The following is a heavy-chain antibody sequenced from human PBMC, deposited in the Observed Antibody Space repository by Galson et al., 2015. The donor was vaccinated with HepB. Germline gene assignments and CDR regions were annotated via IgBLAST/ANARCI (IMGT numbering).Heavy chain of an antibody. V-gene: IGHV3-7*03. CDR1: GLTFSSYW. D-gene: IGHD2-2*01. J-gene: IGHJ6*02. CDR3: ARDHIVVVPASPKDYSYYGMDV. Sequence: SLRLSCAASGLTFSSYWMSWVRQAPGKGLEWVANIKQDGSEKYYVDSVKGRFTISRDNAKNSLYLQMNSLRAEDTAVYYCARDHIVVVPASPKDYSYYGMDVWGQGTTVTVSS. CDR2: IKQDGSEK.